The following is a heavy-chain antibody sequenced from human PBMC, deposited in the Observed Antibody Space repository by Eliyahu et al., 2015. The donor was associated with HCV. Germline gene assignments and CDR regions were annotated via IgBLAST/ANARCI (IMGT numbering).Heavy chain of an antibody. CDR3: AKGRGYSYGGIDY. Sequence: ESGGGLVQPGGSLRLSCAASGFTFRNYAMSWVRQAPGKGLAYVSFISGTGGSTYNXDSVKGRFTISRDNSKNTLYLQMNSLRAEDTAVYYCAKGRGYSYGGIDYWGQGTLVTVSS. CDR2: ISGTGGST. J-gene: IGHJ4*02. V-gene: IGHV3-23*01. D-gene: IGHD5-18*01. CDR1: GFTFRNYA.